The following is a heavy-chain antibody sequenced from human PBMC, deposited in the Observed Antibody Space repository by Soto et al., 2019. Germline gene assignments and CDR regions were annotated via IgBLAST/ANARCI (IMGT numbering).Heavy chain of an antibody. V-gene: IGHV3-21*01. D-gene: IGHD2-8*01. CDR1: GFTFSGYS. Sequence: GGSLRLSCAASGFTFSGYSMNWVRQAPGKGLEWVSSISSSSSYIYYADSVKGRFTISRDNAKNSLYLQMNSLRAEDTAVYYCARSPKMVLLVYWGQGTLVTVSS. CDR2: ISSSSSYI. J-gene: IGHJ4*02. CDR3: ARSPKMVLLVY.